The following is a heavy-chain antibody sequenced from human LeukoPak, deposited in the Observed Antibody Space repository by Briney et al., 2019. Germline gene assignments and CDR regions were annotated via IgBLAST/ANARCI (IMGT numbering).Heavy chain of an antibody. J-gene: IGHJ3*02. CDR3: ARDLHDYGDYELTFDI. D-gene: IGHD4-17*01. V-gene: IGHV3-30*02. Sequence: GGSLRLSCAASGFTFSSYGMHWVRQAPGKGLEWVAFIRYDGSNKYYADSVKGRFIISRDNSKNTLYLQMNSLRAEDTAVYYCARDLHDYGDYELTFDIWGQGTMVTVSS. CDR2: IRYDGSNK. CDR1: GFTFSSYG.